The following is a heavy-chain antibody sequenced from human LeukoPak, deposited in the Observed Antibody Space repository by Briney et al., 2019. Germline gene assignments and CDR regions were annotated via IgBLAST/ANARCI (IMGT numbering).Heavy chain of an antibody. D-gene: IGHD3-22*01. CDR1: GFTFSLHW. V-gene: IGHV3-15*01. J-gene: IGHJ5*02. Sequence: PGGSLRLSCAASGFTFSLHWMTWVRQAPGKGLEWVGRIRSNSDGGTIDYAAPVKGRFALSRDDSKNTLYLQMNSLQTEDTAVYYCATDFYDTTWGQGTLVTVSS. CDR2: IRSNSDGGTI. CDR3: ATDFYDTT.